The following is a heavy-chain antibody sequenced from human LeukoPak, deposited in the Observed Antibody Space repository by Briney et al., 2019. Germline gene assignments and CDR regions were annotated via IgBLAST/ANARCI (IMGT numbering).Heavy chain of an antibody. Sequence: SETLSLTCTVSGGSISSYYWSWIRQPPGKGLEWIGYIYTSGSTNYNPSLKSRVTISVDTSKNQFSLKLSSVTAADTAVYYCARAQGYDYYYMVVWGKGTTVTVS. D-gene: IGHD6-13*01. CDR2: IYTSGST. CDR3: ARAQGYDYYYMVV. CDR1: GGSISSYY. V-gene: IGHV4-4*09. J-gene: IGHJ6*03.